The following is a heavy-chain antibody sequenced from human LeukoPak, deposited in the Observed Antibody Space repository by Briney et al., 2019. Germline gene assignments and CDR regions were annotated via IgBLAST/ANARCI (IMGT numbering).Heavy chain of an antibody. D-gene: IGHD3-22*01. Sequence: GGSLRLSCAASGFPFSSYGMRGVRQAPGKGLEWVAVISYDGSNKYYADSVKGRFTISRDNSKNTLYLQMNSLRAEDTAVYYCAKGRYYYDSSGQEDYFDYWGQGTLVTVSS. CDR1: GFPFSSYG. V-gene: IGHV3-30*18. CDR2: ISYDGSNK. J-gene: IGHJ4*02. CDR3: AKGRYYYDSSGQEDYFDY.